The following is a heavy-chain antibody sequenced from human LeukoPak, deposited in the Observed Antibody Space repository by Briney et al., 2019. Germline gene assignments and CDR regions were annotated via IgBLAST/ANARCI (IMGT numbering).Heavy chain of an antibody. CDR2: IYPGGSDT. J-gene: IGHJ5*02. CDR1: GYTFTYYW. Sequence: GASLQISCECSGYTFTYYWIGWGRPLPGKGLEWMGIIYPGGSDTRYSPSFQGQVTISADKSISTAYLQWNSLKASDTAMYYCARPLHDYSKYWFDPWGQGTLVTVSS. D-gene: IGHD4-11*01. CDR3: ARPLHDYSKYWFDP. V-gene: IGHV5-51*01.